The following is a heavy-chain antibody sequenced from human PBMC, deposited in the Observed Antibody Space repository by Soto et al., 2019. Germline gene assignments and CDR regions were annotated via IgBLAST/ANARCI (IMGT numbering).Heavy chain of an antibody. CDR1: GFTFSNYA. V-gene: IGHV3-23*01. D-gene: IGHD6-13*01. CDR2: IRGSGGST. Sequence: GGSLRLSCAASGFTFSNYAMRWVRQAPGKGLEWVSAIRGSGGSTYYADSVKGRFTISRDNSKNTLYLQMNSLRAEDTAVYYCAKDRALGDSSTDYWGQGTLVTVSS. J-gene: IGHJ4*02. CDR3: AKDRALGDSSTDY.